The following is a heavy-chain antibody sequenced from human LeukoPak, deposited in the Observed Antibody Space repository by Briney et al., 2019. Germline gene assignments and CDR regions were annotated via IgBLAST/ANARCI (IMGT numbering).Heavy chain of an antibody. CDR1: GYTFTSYD. J-gene: IGHJ4*02. CDR2: MNPNSGNT. D-gene: IGHD3-10*01. CDR3: ARIIGFGEEWYDY. Sequence: ASVKVSCKASGYTFTSYDINWVRQATGQRLEWMGWMNPNSGNTGYAQKFQGRVTMTRNTSISTAYMELRSLKYEDTAVYHCARIIGFGEEWYDYWGQGTLVTVSS. V-gene: IGHV1-8*01.